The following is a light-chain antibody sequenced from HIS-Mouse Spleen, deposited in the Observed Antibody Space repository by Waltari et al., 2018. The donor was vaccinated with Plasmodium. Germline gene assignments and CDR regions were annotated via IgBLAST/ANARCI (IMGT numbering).Light chain of an antibody. CDR2: GAS. Sequence: EIVMTHSPATLSVSPGDRTTLSCRASQSVSSNLAWYQQKPGQAPRLLIYGASTRATGIPARFSGSGSGTEFTLTISSLQSEDFAVYDCQQYNNWSFTFGPGTKVDIK. CDR3: QQYNNWSFT. CDR1: QSVSSN. J-gene: IGKJ3*01. V-gene: IGKV3-15*01.